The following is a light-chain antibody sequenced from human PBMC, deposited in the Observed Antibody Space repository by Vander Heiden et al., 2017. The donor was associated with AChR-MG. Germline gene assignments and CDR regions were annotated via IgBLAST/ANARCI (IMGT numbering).Light chain of an antibody. CDR3: HRANNWPKV. V-gene: IGKV3-15*01. J-gene: IGKJ4*01. CDR2: GAS. Sequence: IVMTQPQATLSVSPGDRVPLPCRAGRSVSGNFAWHQQKPGQAPRLLLYGASTRSTGIPTRFSGSASATEFTLTIKILHSEDFAVYYCHRANNWPKVIGGGTKVEIK. CDR1: RSVSGN.